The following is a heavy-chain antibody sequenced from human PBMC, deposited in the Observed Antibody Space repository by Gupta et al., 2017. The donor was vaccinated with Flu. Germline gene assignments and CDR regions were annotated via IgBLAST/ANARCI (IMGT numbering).Heavy chain of an antibody. CDR2: INHSGST. CDR1: GGSFSGYY. D-gene: IGHD4-17*01. Sequence: QVQLQQWGAGLLKPSETLSLTCAVYGGSFSGYYWSWIRQPPGKGLEWIGEINHSGSTNYNPSLKSRVTISVDTSKNQFSLKLSSVTAADTAVYYCARPRGLRPAYYYYGMDVWGQGTTVTVSS. CDR3: ARPRGLRPAYYYYGMDV. J-gene: IGHJ6*02. V-gene: IGHV4-34*01.